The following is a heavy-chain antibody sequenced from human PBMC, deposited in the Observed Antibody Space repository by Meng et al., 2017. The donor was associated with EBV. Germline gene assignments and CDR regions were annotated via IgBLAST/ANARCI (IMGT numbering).Heavy chain of an antibody. V-gene: IGHV4-34*01. Sequence: QVQLQQWGAGLLKPSETLSLTCSAHGGSVNGYFWSWIRQPPGKGLEWIGELHHSGSTNYNPSLKSRLRISVDTSKNQFSLNLTSVTAADTAVYYCARVSPKRYFDYLAPPDYWGQGTLVTVSS. J-gene: IGHJ4*02. CDR3: ARVSPKRYFDYLAPPDY. CDR2: LHHSGST. D-gene: IGHD3-9*01. CDR1: GGSVNGYF.